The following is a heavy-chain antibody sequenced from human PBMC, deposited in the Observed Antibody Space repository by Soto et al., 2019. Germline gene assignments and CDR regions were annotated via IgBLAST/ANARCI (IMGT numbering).Heavy chain of an antibody. V-gene: IGHV4-31*03. J-gene: IGHJ4*02. D-gene: IGHD6-13*01. Sequence: QVQLQESAPGLVKPSQTLSLTCTVSGGSISSGGYYWSWIRKHPGKGPEWIGYIYYSGSTYYKPSHKSRVTTSTDTSKNQSYLKQRSVTAADTAVYYCARGKTVAAAGPFYCWGQGTLVTVSS. CDR3: ARGKTVAAAGPFYC. CDR1: GGSISSGGYY. CDR2: IYYSGST.